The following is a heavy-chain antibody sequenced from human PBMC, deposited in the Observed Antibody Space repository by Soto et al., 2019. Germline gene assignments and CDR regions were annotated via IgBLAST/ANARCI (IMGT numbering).Heavy chain of an antibody. Sequence: EVQLVESGGGLVQPGGSLRLSCEASGFTFRNYDMHWVRQGTGKGLEWVSGISAAGDPDYADSVEGRFTISRENAQNSFFLQMNSLRVSDTAVYYCARTDRDFYGLDVWGQGTTDIVSS. V-gene: IGHV3-13*05. CDR3: ARTDRDFYGLDV. CDR1: GFTFRNYD. CDR2: ISAAGDP. J-gene: IGHJ6*02.